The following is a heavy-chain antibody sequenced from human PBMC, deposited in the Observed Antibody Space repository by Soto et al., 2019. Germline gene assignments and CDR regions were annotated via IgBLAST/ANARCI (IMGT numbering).Heavy chain of an antibody. CDR1: GGSISSGAYY. D-gene: IGHD4-17*01. Sequence: QVQLQESGPGLVKPSQTLSLTCTVSGGSISSGAYYWSWIRQHPGKGLEWIGYIYYSGSTYYNPSLKSRVTISVDTSENQFSLKLSSVTAADTAEYYCASTEATVTTYYFDYWGQGTLVTVSS. J-gene: IGHJ4*02. V-gene: IGHV4-31*03. CDR2: IYYSGST. CDR3: ASTEATVTTYYFDY.